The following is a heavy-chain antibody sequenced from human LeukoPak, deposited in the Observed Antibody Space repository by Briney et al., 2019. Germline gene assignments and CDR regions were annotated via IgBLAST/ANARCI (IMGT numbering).Heavy chain of an antibody. CDR1: GFTFSSYG. J-gene: IGHJ3*02. V-gene: IGHV3-33*06. CDR3: AKERGPFDAFDI. CDR2: IWSDGNNR. Sequence: GGSLRLSCAASGFTFSSYGMHWVRQDPGKGLEWVAVIWSDGNNRFYADSVKGRFTFSRDNSKNTLSLQMNSLRAEDTAVYYCAKERGPFDAFDIWGPGTRVTVSS.